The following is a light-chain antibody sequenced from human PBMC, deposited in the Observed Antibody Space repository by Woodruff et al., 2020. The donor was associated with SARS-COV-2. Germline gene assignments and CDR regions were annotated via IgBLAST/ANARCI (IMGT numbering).Light chain of an antibody. CDR2: QDT. V-gene: IGLV3-1*01. CDR3: QAWDDSVV. Sequence: YGSWYQQKTGQSPVLVIYQDTKRPSGIPERFSGSNSGNTATLTISETQAMDEADYYCQAWDDSVVFGGGTKLT. CDR1: Y. J-gene: IGLJ2*01.